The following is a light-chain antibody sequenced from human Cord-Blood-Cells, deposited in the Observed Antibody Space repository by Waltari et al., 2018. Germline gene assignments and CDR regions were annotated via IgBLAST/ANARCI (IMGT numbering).Light chain of an antibody. CDR1: QSVSSN. V-gene: IGKV3-15*01. CDR3: QQYNNWPPRT. CDR2: GAS. Sequence: EIAMTQSPATLSVSAGERATLSCRASQSVSSNLAWYQQKPGQAPRLLIYGASTRATGIPARFSGSASGTEFTLTISSLQSEYFAVYYCQQYNNWPPRTFGQGTKVEIK. J-gene: IGKJ1*01.